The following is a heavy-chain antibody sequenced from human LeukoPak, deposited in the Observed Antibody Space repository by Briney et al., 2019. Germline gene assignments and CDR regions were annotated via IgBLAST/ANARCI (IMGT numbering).Heavy chain of an antibody. V-gene: IGHV3-7*01. D-gene: IGHD3-10*01. CDR3: ARGHYQIEL. CDR2: IKLDGSEK. Sequence: GGSLRFSCAAPGFTFSSYWMSWVRQAPGKGLEWVATIKLDGSEKYYVDSVKGRFTISRDNVRNSLFLQMNSLRTEDTSVYYCARGHYQIELWGQGTLVTVSS. CDR1: GFTFSSYW. J-gene: IGHJ4*02.